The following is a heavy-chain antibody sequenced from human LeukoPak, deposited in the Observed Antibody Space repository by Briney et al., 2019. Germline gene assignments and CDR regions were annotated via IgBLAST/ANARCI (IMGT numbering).Heavy chain of an antibody. J-gene: IGHJ4*02. D-gene: IGHD6-13*01. CDR1: GFTFSSYW. CDR3: AKESYSSSWYFGY. CDR2: IKQDGSEK. V-gene: IGHV3-7*01. Sequence: GGSLRLSCAASGFTFSSYWMSWVRQAPGKGLEWVANIKQDGSEKYYVDSVKGRFTISRDNSKNTLYLQMNSLRAEDTAVYYCAKESYSSSWYFGYWGQGTLVTVSS.